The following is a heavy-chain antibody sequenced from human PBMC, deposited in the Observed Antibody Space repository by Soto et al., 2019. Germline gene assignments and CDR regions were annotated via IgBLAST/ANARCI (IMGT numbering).Heavy chain of an antibody. V-gene: IGHV4-34*01. CDR2: INHSGST. J-gene: IGHJ4*02. Sequence: PSETLSFTCAVYGGSFNGYYWTWIRQPPGKGPEWLGDINHSGSTNYNPSLKSRVTISVDTSKNQFSLKLRSVIAADMAVFYCARAPDKYYFDSWGQGTLVTVSS. CDR3: ARAPDKYYFDS. CDR1: GGSFNGYY.